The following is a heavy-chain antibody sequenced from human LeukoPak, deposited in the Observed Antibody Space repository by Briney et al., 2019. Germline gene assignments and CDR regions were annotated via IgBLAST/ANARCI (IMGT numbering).Heavy chain of an antibody. V-gene: IGHV3-15*01. CDR2: IQSIVNGGTT. J-gene: IGHJ4*02. D-gene: IGHD2-15*01. CDR1: GITFSDTW. CDR3: TTDVSF. Sequence: GGSLRLSCAASGITFSDTWMSWVRRAPGKGLEWVARIQSIVNGGTTDYAAPVKGRFTVSRDDSKSTVYLQMDSLEIEDTAVYYCTTDVSFWGQGTLVTVSS.